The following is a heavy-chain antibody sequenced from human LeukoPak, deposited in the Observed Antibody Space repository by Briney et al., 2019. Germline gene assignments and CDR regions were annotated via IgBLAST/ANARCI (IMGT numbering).Heavy chain of an antibody. CDR1: RYTFTSYS. V-gene: IGHV1-46*01. Sequence: ASVKVSCKASRYTFTSYSVHWVRQARGQGLEWMGIINPSGGSTSYAQKFQGRVTLTRDTSTSTVYMEMSSLRSEDTAVFYCARHAGMDVWGQGTTVTVSS. J-gene: IGHJ6*02. CDR2: INPSGGST. CDR3: ARHAGMDV.